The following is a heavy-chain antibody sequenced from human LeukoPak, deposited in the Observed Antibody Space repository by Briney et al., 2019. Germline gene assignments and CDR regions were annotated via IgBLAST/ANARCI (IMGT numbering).Heavy chain of an antibody. CDR3: VKDPEYGDLSYYFDY. CDR2: ISSNGGST. V-gene: IGHV3-64D*06. Sequence: GGSLRLSCSASGFAFSSYAMHWVRQAPGKGLEYVSAISSNGGSTYYADSVKGRFTISRDNSKNTLYLQMSSLRAEDTAVYYCVKDPEYGDLSYYFDYWGQGTLVTVSS. D-gene: IGHD4-17*01. J-gene: IGHJ4*02. CDR1: GFAFSSYA.